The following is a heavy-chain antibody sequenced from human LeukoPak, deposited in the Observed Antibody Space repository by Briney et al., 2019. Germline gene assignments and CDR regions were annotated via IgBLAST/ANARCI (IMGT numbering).Heavy chain of an antibody. V-gene: IGHV3-48*03. CDR1: GFTFSSYE. J-gene: IGHJ4*02. Sequence: GGSLRLSCAASGFTFSSYEMNWVRQAPGKGLEGVSYISSSGSTIYYADSVKGRFTISRDNDKNSLYLQMNSLRAEDTAVYYCARGTPRYYGSGSYYNWPEFDYWGQGTLVTVSS. CDR2: ISSSGSTI. CDR3: ARGTPRYYGSGSYYNWPEFDY. D-gene: IGHD3-10*01.